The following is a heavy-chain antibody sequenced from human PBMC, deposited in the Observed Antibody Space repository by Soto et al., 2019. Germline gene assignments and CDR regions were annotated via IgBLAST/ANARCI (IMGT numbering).Heavy chain of an antibody. D-gene: IGHD6-13*01. V-gene: IGHV4-39*01. Sequence: SETLSLTCTVSGGSIRSSTYYWGWIRQPPGKGLEWIGSIYYSGSTHYNPSLKSRVTMSVDTSTNQFSLKLNSVTAADTAVYYCKRHEGGAAADRPIDYWGQGTLVTVS. CDR3: KRHEGGAAADRPIDY. CDR2: IYYSGST. J-gene: IGHJ4*02. CDR1: GGSIRSSTYY.